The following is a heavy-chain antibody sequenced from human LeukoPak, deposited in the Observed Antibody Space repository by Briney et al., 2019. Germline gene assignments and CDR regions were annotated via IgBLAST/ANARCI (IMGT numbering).Heavy chain of an antibody. D-gene: IGHD3-22*01. CDR3: ARGAYDTSGYSDDY. CDR1: GFTFSSYG. CDR2: IWYGGSNK. Sequence: QSGGSLRLSCAASGFTFSSYGMHWVRQAPGKGLEWVAVIWYGGSNKYYADSVRGRFTISRDNSKNTLYLQMNSLRAEDTAVYYCARGAYDTSGYSDDYWGQGTLVTVSS. V-gene: IGHV3-33*08. J-gene: IGHJ4*02.